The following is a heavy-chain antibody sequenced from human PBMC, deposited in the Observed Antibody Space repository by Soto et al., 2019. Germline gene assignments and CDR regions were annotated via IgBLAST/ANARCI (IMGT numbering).Heavy chain of an antibody. CDR3: ARLGEIQLWSPTARGYYYGMDV. V-gene: IGHV5-51*01. CDR2: IYPGDSDT. D-gene: IGHD5-18*01. CDR1: GYSFTSYW. J-gene: IGHJ6*02. Sequence: PGESLKISCKGSGYSFTSYWIGWVRQMPGKGLEWMGIIYPGDSDTRYSPSFQGQVTISADKSISTAYLQWSSLKASDTAMYYCARLGEIQLWSPTARGYYYGMDVWGQGTTVTVSS.